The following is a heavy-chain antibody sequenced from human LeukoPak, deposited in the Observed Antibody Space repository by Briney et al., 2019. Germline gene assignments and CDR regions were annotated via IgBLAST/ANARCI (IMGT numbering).Heavy chain of an antibody. Sequence: GSPKLSCAASGFIFSTYEMNWVGQAPGKGLEWVSYISSSGSTIYYADSVKGRFTISRDNAKNSLYLQMNSLRAEDTAVYYCARLGTGPFDYWGRGNLDPVSS. CDR1: GFIFSTYE. V-gene: IGHV3-48*03. CDR2: ISSSGSTI. D-gene: IGHD3/OR15-3a*01. J-gene: IGHJ4*02. CDR3: ARLGTGPFDY.